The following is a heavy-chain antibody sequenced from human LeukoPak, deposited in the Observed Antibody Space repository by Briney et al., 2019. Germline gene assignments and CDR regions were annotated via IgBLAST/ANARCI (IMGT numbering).Heavy chain of an antibody. D-gene: IGHD3-10*01. J-gene: IGHJ3*02. CDR1: GGSISSYY. V-gene: IGHV4-4*07. Sequence: SETLSLTCTVSGGSISSYYWSWIRQPAGKGLEWIGRIYTSGSTNYNPSLKSRVTMSVDTSKNQFSLKLSSVTAADTAVYYCAREALLWFGELFHYDAFDIWGQGTMVTVSS. CDR2: IYTSGST. CDR3: AREALLWFGELFHYDAFDI.